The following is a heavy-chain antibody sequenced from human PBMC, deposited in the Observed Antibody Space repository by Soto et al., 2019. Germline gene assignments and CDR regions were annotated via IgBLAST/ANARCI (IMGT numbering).Heavy chain of an antibody. CDR2: IYYSGST. CDR1: GGSVSSGSYY. CDR3: ARDHRGSPGCFDY. D-gene: IGHD3-10*01. J-gene: IGHJ4*02. Sequence: QVQLQESGPGLVKPSETLSLTCTVSGGSVSSGSYYWSWIRQPPGKGLEWIGYIYYSGSTNYNPSLKSRVTISVDTSKNQFSLKVSSVTAADTAVYYCARDHRGSPGCFDYWGQGTLVTVSS. V-gene: IGHV4-61*01.